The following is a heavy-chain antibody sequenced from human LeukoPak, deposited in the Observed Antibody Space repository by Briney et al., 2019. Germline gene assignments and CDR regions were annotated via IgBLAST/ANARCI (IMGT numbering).Heavy chain of an antibody. D-gene: IGHD2-2*01. Sequence: KPSQTLSLTCTVSGGSISSGGYYWSWIRQHPGKGLEWIGYIYYSESTYYNPSLKSRVTISVDKSKNQFSLKLRSVTAADTAVYYCARDPHCSSTNCPFDYWGQGTLVIVSS. J-gene: IGHJ4*02. V-gene: IGHV4-31*03. CDR1: GGSISSGGYY. CDR2: IYYSEST. CDR3: ARDPHCSSTNCPFDY.